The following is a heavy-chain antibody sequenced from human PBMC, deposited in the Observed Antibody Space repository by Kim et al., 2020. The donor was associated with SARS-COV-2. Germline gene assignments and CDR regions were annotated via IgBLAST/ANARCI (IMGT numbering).Heavy chain of an antibody. D-gene: IGHD3-10*01. CDR2: IYYSGST. J-gene: IGHJ4*02. Sequence: SGTLSLTCTVSGGSISSSSYYWGWIRQPPGKGLEWIGSIYYSGSTYYNPSLKSRVTISVDTSKNQFSLKLSSVTAADTAVYYCARHGLVYYGSGSYVYWGQGTLVTVSS. V-gene: IGHV4-39*01. CDR1: GGSISSSSYY. CDR3: ARHGLVYYGSGSYVY.